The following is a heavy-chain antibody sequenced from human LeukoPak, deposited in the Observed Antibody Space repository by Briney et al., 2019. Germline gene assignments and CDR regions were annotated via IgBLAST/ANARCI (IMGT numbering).Heavy chain of an antibody. V-gene: IGHV3-48*03. CDR3: AGERGGYGFY. D-gene: IGHD5-12*01. CDR2: ISSSGSTL. Sequence: GGSLRLSCAGSGFTFSSYELNWVRQAPGKGLEWISYISSSGSTLYYADSVKGRFTISRDDAKNSLYLQMNSLRGDDTAAYYCAGERGGYGFYWGQGTLVTVSS. CDR1: GFTFSSYE. J-gene: IGHJ4*02.